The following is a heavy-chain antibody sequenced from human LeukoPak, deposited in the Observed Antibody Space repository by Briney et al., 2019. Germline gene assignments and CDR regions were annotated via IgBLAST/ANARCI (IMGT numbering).Heavy chain of an antibody. CDR2: IWFDGTYE. CDR3: AKERDYAEDMDV. J-gene: IGHJ6*03. CDR1: GFTFSSYG. V-gene: IGHV3-33*06. D-gene: IGHD4-17*01. Sequence: PGGSLRLSCAASGFTFSSYGMHWVRQAPGKGLEWVALIWFDGTYEYYAHSVKGRSTISRDNSNKTLYLQMNSLRAEDTAVYYCAKERDYAEDMDVWGKGTTVTVSS.